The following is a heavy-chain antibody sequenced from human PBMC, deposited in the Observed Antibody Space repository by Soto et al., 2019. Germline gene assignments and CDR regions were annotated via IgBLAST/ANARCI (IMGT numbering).Heavy chain of an antibody. V-gene: IGHV3-53*01. D-gene: IGHD5-12*01. CDR2: IYSGGGT. CDR1: GGSISSGGYY. CDR3: ARHFESHRIVATIEGDYYYGMDV. Sequence: ETLSLTCTVSGGSISSGGYYMSWVRQAPGKGLEWVSVIYSGGGTYYADSVKGRFTISRDNSKNTLYLQMNSLRAEDTAVYYCARHFESHRIVATIEGDYYYGMDVWGQGTTVTVSS. J-gene: IGHJ6*02.